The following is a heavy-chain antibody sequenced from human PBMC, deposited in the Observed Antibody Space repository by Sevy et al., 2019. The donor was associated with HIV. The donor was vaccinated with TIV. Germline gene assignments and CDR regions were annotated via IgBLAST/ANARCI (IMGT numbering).Heavy chain of an antibody. Sequence: SETLSITCTVSGGSISSSSYYWGWIRQPPGKGLEWIGSIYYSGSTYYNPSLKSRVTISVDTSKNQFSLKLSSVTAADTAVYYCARLSSEYSNSNYCSGGSCYSPIYYFDYWGQGTLVTVSS. V-gene: IGHV4-39*01. CDR2: IYYSGST. CDR1: GGSISSSSYY. J-gene: IGHJ4*02. D-gene: IGHD2-15*01. CDR3: ARLSSEYSNSNYCSGGSCYSPIYYFDY.